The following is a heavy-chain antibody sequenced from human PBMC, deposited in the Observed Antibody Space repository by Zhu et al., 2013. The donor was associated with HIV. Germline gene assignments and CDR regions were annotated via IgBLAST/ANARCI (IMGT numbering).Heavy chain of an antibody. Sequence: VQLRQSGTEMKKPGSAVKMSCRVSGYTFTEHRIYWVQQAPGKRLEWMGLINPENGETIYAETFKDRVTITADTSLDTAVYYCAREGGSSGWGGTWFDPWGQGTLVTVSS. CDR3: FDP. CDR1: GYTFTEHR. CDR2: INPENGET. D-gene: IGHD6-19*01. V-gene: IGHV1-69-2*01. J-gene: IGHJ5*02.